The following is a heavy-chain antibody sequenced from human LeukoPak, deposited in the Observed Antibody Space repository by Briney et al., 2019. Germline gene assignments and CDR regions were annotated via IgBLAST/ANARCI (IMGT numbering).Heavy chain of an antibody. CDR1: PSTFSSYR. D-gene: IGHD4-23*01. CDR3: ARDVIYHGGDWFDP. Sequence: SLRPSRAAPPSTFSSYRLSRDLQAPAKGEKVDSYISSTATSIYYADSVKGRFTVSRDNAKNSLYLQTNSVIAVDMAVYYWARDVIYHGGDWFDPWGQGTLVTVSS. V-gene: IGHV3-48*04. J-gene: IGHJ5*02. CDR2: ISSTATSI.